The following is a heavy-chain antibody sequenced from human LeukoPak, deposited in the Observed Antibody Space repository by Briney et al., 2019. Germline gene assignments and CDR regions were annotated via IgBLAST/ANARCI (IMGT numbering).Heavy chain of an antibody. V-gene: IGHV4-59*01. CDR1: GGSISSYY. Sequence: SETLSLTCTVSGGSISSYYWSWIRQPPGKGLEWIGYIYYSGSTNYNPSLKSRVTISLDTSMNQFSLKLSSVTAADTAVYYCARGERVTIGDVFNIWGKGKMATVSS. J-gene: IGHJ3*02. CDR2: IYYSGST. D-gene: IGHD5-24*01. CDR3: ARGERVTIGDVFNI.